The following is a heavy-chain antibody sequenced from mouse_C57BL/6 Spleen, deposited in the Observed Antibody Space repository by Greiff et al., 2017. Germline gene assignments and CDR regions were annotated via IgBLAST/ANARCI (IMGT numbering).Heavy chain of an antibody. V-gene: IGHV5-9-1*02. Sequence: EVMLVESGEGLVKPGGSLKLSCAASGFTFSSYAMSWVRQTPEKRLEWVAYISSGGDYIYYADTVKGRFTISRDNARNTLYLQMSSLKSEDTAMYYCTRDGDWDGYFDVWGTGTTVTVSS. J-gene: IGHJ1*03. CDR1: GFTFSSYA. CDR2: ISSGGDYI. D-gene: IGHD4-1*01. CDR3: TRDGDWDGYFDV.